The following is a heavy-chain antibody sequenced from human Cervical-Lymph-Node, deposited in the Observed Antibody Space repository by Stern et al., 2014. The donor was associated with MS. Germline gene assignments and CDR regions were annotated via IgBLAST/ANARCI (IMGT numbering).Heavy chain of an antibody. V-gene: IGHV3-74*01. J-gene: IGHJ5*02. CDR3: TRASGTSCYS. CDR1: GFTFTRHW. D-gene: IGHD2-2*01. CDR2: INSDGMDR. Sequence: EVQLVESGGGLVQPGGSLRLSCAASGFTFTRHWMHWVRQVPGKGLGWVARINSDGMDRNYADSVQGRFTISRENANNTAELHMNSLRDEDTALYYCTRASGTSCYSWGQGTLVTVSS.